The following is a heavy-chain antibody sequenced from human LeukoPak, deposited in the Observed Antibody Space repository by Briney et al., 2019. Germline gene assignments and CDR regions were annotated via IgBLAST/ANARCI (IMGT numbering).Heavy chain of an antibody. J-gene: IGHJ4*02. D-gene: IGHD3-3*01. V-gene: IGHV3-9*01. CDR3: AKPEWLKYYFDY. Sequence: GRSLRLSCAASGFTFDDYAMHWVRQAPVKGLEWVSGVSWNSGSIGYADSVKGRFTISRDNAKNSLYLQMNSLRAEDTAVYYCAKPEWLKYYFDYWGQGTLVTVSS. CDR1: GFTFDDYA. CDR2: VSWNSGSI.